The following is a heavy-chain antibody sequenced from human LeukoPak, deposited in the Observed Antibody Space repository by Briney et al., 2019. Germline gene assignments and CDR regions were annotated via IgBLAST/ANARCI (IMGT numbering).Heavy chain of an antibody. D-gene: IGHD4-17*01. CDR1: GGSISSGSYY. CDR3: ARETTVTPHYYMDV. Sequence: KPSETLSLTCTVSGGSISSGSYYWSWIRQPAGKGLEWIGRIYTSGSTNYNPSLKSRVTISVDTSKNQFSLKLSPVTAADTAVYYCARETTVTPHYYMDVWGKGTTVTVSS. CDR2: IYTSGST. J-gene: IGHJ6*03. V-gene: IGHV4-61*02.